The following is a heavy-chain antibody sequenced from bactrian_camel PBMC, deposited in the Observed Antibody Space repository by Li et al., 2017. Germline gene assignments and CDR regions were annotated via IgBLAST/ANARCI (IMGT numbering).Heavy chain of an antibody. J-gene: IGHJ4*01. Sequence: HVQLVESGGGSVQPGGSLRLSCTGPAFIISLGCAAWYRQVPGKEREGVALIERDGTTSYADSVKGRFTISRNNAANTLTLQMNSLKTEDTAKYYCAADWHRCNTPNYWGQGTQVTVS. CDR2: IERDGTT. D-gene: IGHD7*01. CDR1: AFIISLGC. V-gene: IGHV3S53*01. CDR3: AADWHRCNTPNY.